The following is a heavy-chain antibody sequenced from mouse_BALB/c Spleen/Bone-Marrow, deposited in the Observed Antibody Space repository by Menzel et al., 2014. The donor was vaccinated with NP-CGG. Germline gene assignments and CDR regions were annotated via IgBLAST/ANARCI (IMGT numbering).Heavy chain of an antibody. CDR1: GYTFTSSW. D-gene: IGHD2-14*01. CDR3: ARYDGFAY. Sequence: QVQLQQSGSVLVRPGASVKLSCKASGYTFTSSWMHWAKQRPGQGLEWIGEIHPNSGNTNYNEKFKGKATLTVDTSSSTAYVDLGSLTSEDSAVYYCARYDGFAYWGQGTLVTVSA. J-gene: IGHJ3*01. V-gene: IGHV1S130*01. CDR2: IHPNSGNT.